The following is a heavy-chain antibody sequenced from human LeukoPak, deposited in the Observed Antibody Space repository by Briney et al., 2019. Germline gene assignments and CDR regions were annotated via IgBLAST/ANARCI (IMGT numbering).Heavy chain of an antibody. Sequence: GASVKVSCKASGGTFSSYAISWVRQAPGQGLEWMGGIIPIFGTANYAQKFQGRVTITADESTSTAYMELSSLRSEDTAVYYCAQVDYGKIDYWGQGTLVTVSS. CDR3: AQVDYGKIDY. D-gene: IGHD4-17*01. V-gene: IGHV1-69*13. CDR1: GGTFSSYA. CDR2: IIPIFGTA. J-gene: IGHJ4*02.